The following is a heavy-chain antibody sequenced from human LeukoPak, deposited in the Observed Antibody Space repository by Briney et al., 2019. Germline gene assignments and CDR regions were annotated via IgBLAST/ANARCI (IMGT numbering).Heavy chain of an antibody. D-gene: IGHD3-10*01. Sequence: GASVKVSCKVSGYTLTELSMHWVRQAPGKGLEWMGGFDPEDGETIYAQKFQGRVTMTEDTSTDTAYMELSSLRSEDTAVYYCATVPLLYYYGSGSYRPDYFDYWGQGTLVTVSS. V-gene: IGHV1-24*01. J-gene: IGHJ4*02. CDR2: FDPEDGET. CDR1: GYTLTELS. CDR3: ATVPLLYYYGSGSYRPDYFDY.